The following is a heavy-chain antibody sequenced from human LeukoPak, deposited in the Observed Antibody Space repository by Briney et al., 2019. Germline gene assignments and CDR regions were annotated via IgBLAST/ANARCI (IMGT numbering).Heavy chain of an antibody. CDR3: ATDGAGFDT. J-gene: IGHJ5*02. CDR1: GFTFNDHY. Sequence: GGSLRLSCAASGFTFNDHYMSWIRQAPGKGLEWLSYINIGGTNTHYADSVKGRFTISRDNAKKSLYLEMNNLRAEDTAVYYCATDGAGFDTWGQGVLVTVSS. V-gene: IGHV3-11*01. CDR2: INIGGTNT.